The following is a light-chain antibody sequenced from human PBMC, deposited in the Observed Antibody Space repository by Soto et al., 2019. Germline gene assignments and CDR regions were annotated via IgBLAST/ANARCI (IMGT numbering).Light chain of an antibody. V-gene: IGKV3-20*01. CDR3: QQYGTSPIT. J-gene: IGKJ5*01. CDR2: GAS. Sequence: EIELTQSQATLSLSPWVRATLSCRASQSVSSYLAWYQQKPGQAPRLLIYGASNRATGIPARFSGSGSGTDFTLTISSLEPEDFAVYYCQQYGTSPITFGQGTRLEIK. CDR1: QSVSSY.